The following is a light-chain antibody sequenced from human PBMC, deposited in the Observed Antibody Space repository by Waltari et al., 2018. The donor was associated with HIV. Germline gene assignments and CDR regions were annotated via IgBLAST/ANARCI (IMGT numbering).Light chain of an antibody. CDR2: NTN. J-gene: IGLJ3*02. Sequence: QTVVTQEPSFSVSPGGTVTRTCGLICGSVSTSYYARWYQQTPGQPPRTLIYNTNTRSSGVPDRFSGSILGNKAALTITGAQADDESDYYCVLFMGNGIWVFGGGTKLTVL. CDR3: VLFMGNGIWV. V-gene: IGLV8-61*01. CDR1: CGSVSTSYY.